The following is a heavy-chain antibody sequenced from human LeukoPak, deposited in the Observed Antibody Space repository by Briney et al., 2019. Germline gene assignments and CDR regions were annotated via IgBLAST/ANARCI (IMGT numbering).Heavy chain of an antibody. CDR2: ISSSSSYI. V-gene: IGHV3-21*01. CDR3: ASSFGVGGSPTEYFQH. D-gene: IGHD1-26*01. CDR1: GFTFSSYS. Sequence: GGSLRLSCAASGFTFSSYSMNWVLQAPGKGLEWVSSISSSSSYIYYADSVKGRFTISRDNAKNSLYLQMNSLRAEDTAVYYCASSFGVGGSPTEYFQHWGQGTLVTVSS. J-gene: IGHJ1*01.